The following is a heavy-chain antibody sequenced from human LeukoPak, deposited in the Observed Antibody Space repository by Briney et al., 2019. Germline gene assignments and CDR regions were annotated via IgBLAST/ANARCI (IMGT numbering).Heavy chain of an antibody. J-gene: IGHJ3*02. V-gene: IGHV4-4*09. D-gene: IGHD4-23*01. Sequence: PSETLSLTCTVSGGSISSYYWSWIRQPPGKGLEWIGYIYTSGSTNYNPSLKSRVTISVDTSKNQFSLKLSSVTAADTAVYYCARAVAHDAFDIWGQGTMVTVSS. CDR2: IYTSGST. CDR1: GGSISSYY. CDR3: ARAVAHDAFDI.